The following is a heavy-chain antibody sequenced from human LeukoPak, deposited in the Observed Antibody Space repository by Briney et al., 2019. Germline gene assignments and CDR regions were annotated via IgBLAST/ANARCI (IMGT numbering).Heavy chain of an antibody. V-gene: IGHV4-59*01. CDR3: ARGLSHGWYFGY. Sequence: SETLSLTCTVSGGSISSYYWSWIRQPPGKGLQWIGYIYYSGSTNYNPSLKSRVTMSVDTSKNQFSLKLSSVTAADTAVYYCARGLSHGWYFGYWGQGTLVTVSS. D-gene: IGHD6-19*01. CDR2: IYYSGST. J-gene: IGHJ4*02. CDR1: GGSISSYY.